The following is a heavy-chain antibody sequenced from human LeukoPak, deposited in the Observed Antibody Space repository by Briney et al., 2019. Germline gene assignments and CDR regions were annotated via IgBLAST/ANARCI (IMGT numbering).Heavy chain of an antibody. Sequence: GGSLRLSCAASGFTFDDYAMHWVRQAPGKGLEWVSLISGDGGSTYYADSVKGRFTISRDNSKNSLYLQMNSLRTEDTALYYCAKDIFGDSGYSSTDYWGQGTLVTVFS. CDR2: ISGDGGST. CDR1: GFTFDDYA. J-gene: IGHJ4*02. CDR3: AKDIFGDSGYSSTDY. D-gene: IGHD5-12*01. V-gene: IGHV3-43*02.